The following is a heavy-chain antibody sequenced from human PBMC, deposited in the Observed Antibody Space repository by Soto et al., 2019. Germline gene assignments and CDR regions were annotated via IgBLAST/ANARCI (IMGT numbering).Heavy chain of an antibody. CDR2: VYYTGST. D-gene: IGHD5-18*01. CDR3: ARDKSEGYINLFDY. V-gene: IGHV4-61*01. CDR1: GGSVNSGSYY. J-gene: IGHJ4*02. Sequence: QVQLQESGPVLVKPSETLSLTCTVSGGSVNSGSYYWSWIRQPPGRGLEWIGYVYYTGSTNYNPSLKSRVTMSVDTSRSQFSLKLSSVTAADTAVYYCARDKSEGYINLFDYWGQGTLVTVSS.